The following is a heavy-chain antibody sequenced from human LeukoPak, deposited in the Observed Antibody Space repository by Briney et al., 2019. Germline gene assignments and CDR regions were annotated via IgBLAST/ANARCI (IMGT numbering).Heavy chain of an antibody. J-gene: IGHJ5*02. CDR3: ARDRKYLRFLAP. Sequence: KPSENLSPNRAVYGGAFSGYYWSWIRQPPRKGLEWIGEINHSGSTNYNPSLKSRVTVSVDTSKNQFSLKLSSVTAADTAVYYCARDRKYLRFLAPWGQGTLVTVSS. V-gene: IGHV4-34*01. D-gene: IGHD3-3*01. CDR2: INHSGST. CDR1: GGAFSGYY.